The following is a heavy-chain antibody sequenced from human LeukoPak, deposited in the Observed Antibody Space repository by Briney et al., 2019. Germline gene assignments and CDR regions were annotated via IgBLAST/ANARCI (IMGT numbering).Heavy chain of an antibody. CDR3: ARELYESSGDYGGFDY. CDR2: MYSSGST. D-gene: IGHD3-22*01. CDR1: GGSISITSYY. V-gene: IGHV4-39*07. J-gene: IGHJ4*02. Sequence: PSETLSLTCTVSGGSISITSYYWGWIRQPPGKGLEWIGSMYSSGSTYYNPSLKSRVTISVDTSKNQFSLKLSSVTAADTAVYYCARELYESSGDYGGFDYWGQGILVAVSS.